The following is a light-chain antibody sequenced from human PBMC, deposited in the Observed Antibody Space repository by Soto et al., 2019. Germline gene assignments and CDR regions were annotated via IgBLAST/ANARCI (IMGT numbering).Light chain of an antibody. Sequence: QSVLAQPPSLSGTPGQRVTISCSGSSSNIGSNSVSWYQHLPGTAPKLLIYDNDRRPTGVPDRFSGSKSGTSASLAISGLRSEDEADYYCAAWDDRLSGFVFATGTKLTVL. J-gene: IGLJ1*01. CDR3: AAWDDRLSGFV. CDR2: DND. V-gene: IGLV1-47*01. CDR1: SSNIGSNS.